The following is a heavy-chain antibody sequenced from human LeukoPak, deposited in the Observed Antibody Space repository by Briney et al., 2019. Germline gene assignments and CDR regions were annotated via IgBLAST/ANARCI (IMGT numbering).Heavy chain of an antibody. D-gene: IGHD2-21*01. Sequence: SETLSLTCTVSGGSISSYCWSWVRQPPGKGREWIGYIFSSGSTDYNPSVKSRVTMSVDTSKNQLSMELRFLTAADTAVYYCATSHDVKTAPYDLWGQGTLVTVSS. CDR2: IFSSGST. CDR1: GGSISSYC. V-gene: IGHV4-4*09. CDR3: ATSHDVKTAPYDL. J-gene: IGHJ5*02.